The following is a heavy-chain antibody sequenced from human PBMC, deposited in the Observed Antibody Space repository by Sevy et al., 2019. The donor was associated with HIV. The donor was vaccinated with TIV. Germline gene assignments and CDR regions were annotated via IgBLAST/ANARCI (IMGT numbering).Heavy chain of an antibody. CDR3: SRDSAWFGEFSYDY. J-gene: IGHJ4*02. CDR1: GFTFDDYA. V-gene: IGHV3-49*03. Sequence: GGSLRLSCTASGFTFDDYAMSWFRQAPGKGLEWVGFIRSKAYGGTTEYAASVKGRFTISRDDSKSIAYLQMNSLKTEDTAVYYCSRDSAWFGEFSYDYWGQGTLVTVSS. D-gene: IGHD3-10*01. CDR2: IRSKAYGGTT.